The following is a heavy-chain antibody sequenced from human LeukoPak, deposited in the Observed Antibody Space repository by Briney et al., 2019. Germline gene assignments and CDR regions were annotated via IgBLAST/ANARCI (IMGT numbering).Heavy chain of an antibody. V-gene: IGHV3-30-3*01. J-gene: IGHJ6*02. D-gene: IGHD4-17*01. CDR1: GFTFSSYP. Sequence: PGRSLRLSCAASGFTFSSYPMHWVRQAPGKGLEGVAVISYDGSNKYYADSVEGRFTISRDNSKNTLYLQMNSLRAEDTAVYYCAREGPSGDYVSGYGMDVWGQGTTVTVSS. CDR2: ISYDGSNK. CDR3: AREGPSGDYVSGYGMDV.